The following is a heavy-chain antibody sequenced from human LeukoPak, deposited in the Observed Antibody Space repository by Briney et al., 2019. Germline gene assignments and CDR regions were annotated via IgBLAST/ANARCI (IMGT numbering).Heavy chain of an antibody. D-gene: IGHD3-22*01. CDR3: ARGYDSSGFFSD. CDR1: GYTFSSNA. CDR2: IDTNTGNP. Sequence: ASVKVSCKASGYTFSSNAINWARQAPGQGLEWMGWIDTNTGNPTYAQGLTGRFVFSLDTSVSTAYLQINSLKAEDTGEYFCARGYDSSGFFSDWGQGTLVTVSS. V-gene: IGHV7-4-1*02. J-gene: IGHJ4*02.